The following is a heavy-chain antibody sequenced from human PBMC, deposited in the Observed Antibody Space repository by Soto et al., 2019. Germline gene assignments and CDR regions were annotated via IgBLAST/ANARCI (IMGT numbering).Heavy chain of an antibody. CDR1: GFTFSSYT. D-gene: IGHD7-27*01. CDR3: AKAWGIDD. J-gene: IGHJ4*02. Sequence: EVQLLESGGGLVEPGGSRRLSCAASGFTFSSYTMSWVRQAPGKGLAWVSTISGGGSSTYSADSVKGRFTISRDNSKNTLYMEIDSLRVEDTAIYYCAKAWGIDDVGQGTLVTVSS. CDR2: ISGGGSST. V-gene: IGHV3-23*01.